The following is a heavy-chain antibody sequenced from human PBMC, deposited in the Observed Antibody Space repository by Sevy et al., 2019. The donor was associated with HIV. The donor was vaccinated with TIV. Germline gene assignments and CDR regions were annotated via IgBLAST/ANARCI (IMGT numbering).Heavy chain of an antibody. CDR2: ISGKSGDT. CDR3: ARDRNNHDINGYTKGVDV. J-gene: IGHJ6*02. CDR1: GYTFTRYG. V-gene: IGHV1-18*01. Sequence: ASVKVSCKASGYTFTRYGISWVRQAPGQGLEWMGWISGKSGDTNYAQRLRGRDTMTTDTSTNTAYMQLRSLRSDDTAVYYCARDRNNHDINGYTKGVDVWGQGTTVTVSS. D-gene: IGHD3-22*01.